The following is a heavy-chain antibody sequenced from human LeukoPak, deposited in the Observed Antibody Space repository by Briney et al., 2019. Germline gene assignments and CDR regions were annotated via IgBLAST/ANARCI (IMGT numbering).Heavy chain of an antibody. J-gene: IGHJ4*02. CDR3: ARDPASARGDYHPYFDY. CDR1: GGSISSYY. D-gene: IGHD4-17*01. Sequence: SDTLSLTCTVSGGSISSYYWSWIRQPAGKGLEWIGRIYTSGSTNYNPSLKSRVTMSVDTSKNQFSLKLSSVTAADTAVYYCARDPASARGDYHPYFDYWGQGTLVTVSS. V-gene: IGHV4-4*07. CDR2: IYTSGST.